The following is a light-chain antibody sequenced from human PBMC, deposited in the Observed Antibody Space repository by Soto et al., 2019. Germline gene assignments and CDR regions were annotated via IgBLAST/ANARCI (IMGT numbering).Light chain of an antibody. J-gene: IGKJ3*01. CDR2: GAS. Sequence: EVRMAQSPATLSVSPGERVTLSCRASQSLISNYLAWYQQKPGQAPTLLIYGASTRATGIPARFSGSGSGTEFTLTINTLQSEDFAVYYCQQYNNWPFTFGPGTKVDI. V-gene: IGKV3-15*01. CDR3: QQYNNWPFT. CDR1: QSLISN.